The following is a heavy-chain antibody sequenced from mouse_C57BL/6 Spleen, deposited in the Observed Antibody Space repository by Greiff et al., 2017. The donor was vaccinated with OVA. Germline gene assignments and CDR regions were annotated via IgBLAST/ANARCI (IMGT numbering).Heavy chain of an antibody. CDR2: IYPGDGDT. D-gene: IGHD1-1*01. CDR1: GYAFSSSW. CDR3: ERNPYYYGSSYGYFDV. Sequence: QVQLQQSGPELVKPGASVKISCKASGYAFSSSWMNWVKQRPGKGLEWIGRIYPGDGDTNYNGKFKGKATLTADKSSSTAYMQLSSLTSEDSAVYFCERNPYYYGSSYGYFDVWGTGTTVTVSS. J-gene: IGHJ1*03. V-gene: IGHV1-82*01.